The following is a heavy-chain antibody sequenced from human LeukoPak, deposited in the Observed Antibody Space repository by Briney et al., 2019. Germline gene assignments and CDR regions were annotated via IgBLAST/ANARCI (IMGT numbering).Heavy chain of an antibody. D-gene: IGHD6-19*01. CDR3: ARVRQWLAWGYYYYYMDV. J-gene: IGHJ6*03. Sequence: SETLSLTCTVSGGSISGYYWSWIRQPPGKGLEWIGYIYYSGSTNYNPSLKSRVTISVDTSKNQFSLKLSSVTAADTAVYYCARVRQWLAWGYYYYYMDVWGKGTTVTVSS. V-gene: IGHV4-59*01. CDR1: GGSISGYY. CDR2: IYYSGST.